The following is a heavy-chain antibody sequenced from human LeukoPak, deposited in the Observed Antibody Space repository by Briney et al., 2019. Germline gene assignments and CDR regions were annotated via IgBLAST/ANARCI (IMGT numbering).Heavy chain of an antibody. CDR3: ARTRGLGVSSHFDY. V-gene: IGHV1-69*13. D-gene: IGHD2-8*01. CDR1: GYTFTSYA. Sequence: SVKVSCKASGYTFTSYAISWVRQAPGQGLEWMGGIIPIFGTANYAQKFQGRVTITADESTSTAYMELSSLRSEDTAVYYCARTRGLGVSSHFDYWGQGTLVTVYS. J-gene: IGHJ4*02. CDR2: IIPIFGTA.